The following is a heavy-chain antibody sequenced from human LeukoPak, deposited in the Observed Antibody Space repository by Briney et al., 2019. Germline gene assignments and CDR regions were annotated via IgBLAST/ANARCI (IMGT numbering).Heavy chain of an antibody. Sequence: ASVKVSCKASGGTFSSYAISWVRQAPGQGLEWMGGIIPIFGTANYAQKFQGRVTITADESTSTAYMELSSLRSEDTAVYYCASLFHPTTVVGASLYSGLDYWGQGTLVTVSS. CDR2: IIPIFGTA. CDR1: GGTFSSYA. D-gene: IGHD1-26*01. CDR3: ASLFHPTTVVGASLYSGLDY. J-gene: IGHJ4*02. V-gene: IGHV1-69*13.